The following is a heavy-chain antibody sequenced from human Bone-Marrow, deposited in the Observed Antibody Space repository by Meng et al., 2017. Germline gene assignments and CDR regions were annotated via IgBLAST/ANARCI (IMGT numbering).Heavy chain of an antibody. CDR3: AKDMRDGWVRGVITPLYGMDV. CDR1: GFTFDDYA. CDR2: ISWNSGSI. Sequence: SLKISCAASGFTFDDYAMHWVRQAPGKGLEWVSGISWNSGSIGYADSVKGRFTISRDNAKNSLYLQMNSLRAEDTALYYCAKDMRDGWVRGVITPLYGMDVWGQGTMVTVSS. V-gene: IGHV3-9*01. D-gene: IGHD3-10*01. J-gene: IGHJ6*02.